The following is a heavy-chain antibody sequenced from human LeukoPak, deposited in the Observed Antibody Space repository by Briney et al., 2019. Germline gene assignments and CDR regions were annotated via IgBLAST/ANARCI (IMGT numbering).Heavy chain of an antibody. CDR3: AKLLNDYGDYYFDS. D-gene: IGHD4-17*01. J-gene: IGHJ4*02. CDR1: GFTFSRYS. V-gene: IGHV3-21*04. CDR2: ISISSSYI. Sequence: GGSLRLSCAASGFTFSRYSMNWVRQAPGKGLEWVSSISISSSYIYYADSVKGRFTMSRDNSKNTLYLQMNSLRAEDTAAYYCAKLLNDYGDYYFDSWGQGTLVTVSS.